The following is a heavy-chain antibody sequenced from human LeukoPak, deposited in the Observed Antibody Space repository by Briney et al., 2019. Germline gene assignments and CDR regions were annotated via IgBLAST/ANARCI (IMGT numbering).Heavy chain of an antibody. D-gene: IGHD3-3*01. CDR1: GFTFSSYG. V-gene: IGHV3-30*19. Sequence: GGSLRLSCAASGFTFSSYGMHWVRQAPGKGLEWVAVISFDGSNKYYADSVNGRFTISRDNSKNTLYLQMSSLRTEDTAVYYCTKIPTYYDFWSGLTFDCWGQGTLVTVSS. CDR3: TKIPTYYDFWSGLTFDC. J-gene: IGHJ4*02. CDR2: ISFDGSNK.